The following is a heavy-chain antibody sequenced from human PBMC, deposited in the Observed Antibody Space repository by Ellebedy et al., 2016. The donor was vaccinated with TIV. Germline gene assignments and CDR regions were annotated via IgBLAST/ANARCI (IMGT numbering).Heavy chain of an antibody. Sequence: SETLSLTXTVSGGSISSSSYYWGWIRQPPGKGLEWIGSIYYSGSTYYNPSLKSRVTISVDTSKNQFSLKLSSVTAADTAVYYCARHPRLYSSSPHPRQKPQIYYYYMDVWGKGTTVTVSS. V-gene: IGHV4-39*01. CDR3: ARHPRLYSSSPHPRQKPQIYYYYMDV. CDR1: GGSISSSSYY. J-gene: IGHJ6*03. D-gene: IGHD6-6*01. CDR2: IYYSGST.